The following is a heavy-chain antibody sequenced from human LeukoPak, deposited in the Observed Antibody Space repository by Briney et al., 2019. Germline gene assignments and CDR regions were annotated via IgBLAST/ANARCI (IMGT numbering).Heavy chain of an antibody. CDR2: IKEDGNEK. J-gene: IGHJ4*02. CDR1: GFTFSNYY. V-gene: IGHV3-7*01. Sequence: GGSLRVSCAVSGFTFSNYYMSWGRQAPGKGGEGVANIKEDGNEKYYADSVKRRFTIPRDNANNSLYLQMASLRVEDTAVYYCARDKDRGWLQMTDAGSDCWGQGTLVTVSS. CDR3: ARDKDRGWLQMTDAGSDC. D-gene: IGHD5-24*01.